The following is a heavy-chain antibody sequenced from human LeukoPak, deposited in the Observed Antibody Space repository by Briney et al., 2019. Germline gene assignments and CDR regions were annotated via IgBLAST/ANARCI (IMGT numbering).Heavy chain of an antibody. CDR1: GFFFDDYT. CDR2: VSWDGVRT. V-gene: IGHV3-43*01. CDR3: AREPGLMSYFGTSGLDV. Sequence: GGSLRLSCAASGFFFDDYTMHWVRHAPGKGQELVSHVSWDGVRTHHAVSVKVRFNIHRDSSKNFVFLQLDSLRSEDTALYYCAREPGLMSYFGTSGLDVWGKGTTVTVSS. J-gene: IGHJ6*04. D-gene: IGHD3-22*01.